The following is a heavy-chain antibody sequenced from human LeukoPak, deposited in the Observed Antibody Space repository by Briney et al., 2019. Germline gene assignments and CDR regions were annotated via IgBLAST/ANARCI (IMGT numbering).Heavy chain of an antibody. CDR1: GYTFTGYY. J-gene: IGHJ4*02. V-gene: IGHV1-2*02. CDR3: APDCSGGSCYGYFDY. Sequence: GASVKVSCKASGYTFTGYYMHWVRQAPGQGLEWMGWINPNRGDTNYAQKFQGRVTMTRDTSINTAYMELSRLRSDDTAVYFCAPDCSGGSCYGYFDYWGQGTLVTVSS. CDR2: INPNRGDT. D-gene: IGHD2-15*01.